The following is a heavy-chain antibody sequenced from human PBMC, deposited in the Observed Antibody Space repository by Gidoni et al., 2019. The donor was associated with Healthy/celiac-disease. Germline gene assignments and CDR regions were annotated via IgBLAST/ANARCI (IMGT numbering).Heavy chain of an antibody. CDR1: GFPFSSYA. J-gene: IGHJ3*02. V-gene: IGHV3-23*01. CDR3: AKGTKSIAAAVPGDAFDI. CDR2: ISGSGGST. D-gene: IGHD6-13*01. Sequence: VQLLESGGGLVQPGGSLRISCAASGFPFSSYAMSLVRQAPGKGLGWGSSISGSGGSTYYADSVKGRFTISRDHSKNTLYLQMNSLRAEDTAVYYCAKGTKSIAAAVPGDAFDIWGQGTMVTVSS.